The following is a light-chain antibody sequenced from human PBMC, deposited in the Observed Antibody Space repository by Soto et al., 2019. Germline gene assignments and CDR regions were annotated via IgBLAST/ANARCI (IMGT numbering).Light chain of an antibody. CDR2: GAS. Sequence: DIQMTQSPSSLSASVGARVTITCQTSQSINTYLNWYQQKPGKASKLLIYGASSLQSGVPLRFSGSGSGTDFTLTISSLEPEDFATYYCQESYSTLWGTCGQGTKVDI. V-gene: IGKV1-39*01. J-gene: IGKJ1*01. CDR1: QSINTY. CDR3: QESYSTLWGT.